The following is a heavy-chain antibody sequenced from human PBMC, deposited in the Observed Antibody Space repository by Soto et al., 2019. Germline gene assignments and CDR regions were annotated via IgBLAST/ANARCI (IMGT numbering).Heavy chain of an antibody. CDR2: IWYDGSNK. J-gene: IGHJ6*02. Sequence: QVQLVESGGGVVQPGRSLRLSCAASGFTFSSYGMHWVRQAPGKGLEWVAVIWYDGSNKYYADSVKGRFTISRDNSKNTLDLQMNSLRAEDTAVYYCARVKWDQPDMVWSMDVWGQGTTVTVSS. V-gene: IGHV3-33*01. CDR3: ARVKWDQPDMVWSMDV. D-gene: IGHD1-26*01. CDR1: GFTFSSYG.